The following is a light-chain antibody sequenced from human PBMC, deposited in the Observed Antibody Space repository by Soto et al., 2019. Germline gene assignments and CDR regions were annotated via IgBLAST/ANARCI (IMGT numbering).Light chain of an antibody. V-gene: IGKV1-16*02. CDR3: QQRSNWPLT. J-gene: IGKJ5*01. CDR1: QDIRNH. Sequence: DIQMTQSQSSLSASVGDRVTITCRASQDIRNHLAWFQQKPGKAPKSLIYAASGLQSGVPSKFSGSGSGTDFTLTISSLQPEDFAVYYCQQRSNWPLTFGQGTRLEIK. CDR2: AAS.